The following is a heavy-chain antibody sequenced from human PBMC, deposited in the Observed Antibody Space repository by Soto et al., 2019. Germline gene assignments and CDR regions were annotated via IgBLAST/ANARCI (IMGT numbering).Heavy chain of an antibody. J-gene: IGHJ6*04. D-gene: IGHD3-10*01. CDR2: MNPNSGNT. Sequence: GASVKVSCKTSGYSFSSYDINWVRQTTGQGLEWMGWMNPNSGNTGYAQKFKGRVTMTRNTSISTVYMELSSLEIDDSAVYFCARGALYHSGSSHVDVWGMGSTVTVSS. V-gene: IGHV1-8*01. CDR1: GYSFSSYD. CDR3: ARGALYHSGSSHVDV.